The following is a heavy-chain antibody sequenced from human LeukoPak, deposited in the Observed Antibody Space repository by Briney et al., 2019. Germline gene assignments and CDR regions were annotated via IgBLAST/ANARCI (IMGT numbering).Heavy chain of an antibody. CDR3: AREVYYGSGSRFDY. CDR2: NCRSSKII. D-gene: IGHD3-10*01. V-gene: IGHV3-48*01. J-gene: IGHJ4*02. Sequence: GGSLRLSCAASGFTLSDYSMTSVRQAPGERLDGVSYNCRSSKIISYPDPVKGRFTISRDNDKNSMYLHMNGLRAEDTAVYYCAREVYYGSGSRFDYWGQGTMVTVSS. CDR1: GFTLSDYS.